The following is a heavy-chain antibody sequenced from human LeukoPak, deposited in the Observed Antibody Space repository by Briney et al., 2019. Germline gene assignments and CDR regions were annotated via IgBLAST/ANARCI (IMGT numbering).Heavy chain of an antibody. J-gene: IGHJ5*02. CDR3: AKDLGPGPNWFDT. D-gene: IGHD7-27*01. CDR1: GCTFSSYA. Sequence: GSLRPPCAASGCTFSSYAMRRVRQAPGKGLEGVSAIIGSGGSTYYADSVKGRFTIYRDNSKNTLYLKMNSLRAEDTAVYYCAKDLGPGPNWFDTWGQGTLVTVSS. CDR2: IIGSGGST. V-gene: IGHV3-23*01.